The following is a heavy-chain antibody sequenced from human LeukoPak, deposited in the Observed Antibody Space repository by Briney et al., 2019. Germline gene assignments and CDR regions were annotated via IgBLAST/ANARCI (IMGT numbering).Heavy chain of an antibody. D-gene: IGHD3-3*01. V-gene: IGHV4-4*07. CDR1: GGSISSYY. J-gene: IGHJ4*02. CDR2: IYTSGST. CDR3: ARDRGDYDFWKGSAYFDY. Sequence: PSETLSLTCTVSGGSISSYYWSWIRQPAGKGLEWIGRIYTSGSTNYNPSLKSRVTMSVDTSKNQFSLKLSSVTAADTAVYYCARDRGDYDFWKGSAYFDYWGQGTLVTVSS.